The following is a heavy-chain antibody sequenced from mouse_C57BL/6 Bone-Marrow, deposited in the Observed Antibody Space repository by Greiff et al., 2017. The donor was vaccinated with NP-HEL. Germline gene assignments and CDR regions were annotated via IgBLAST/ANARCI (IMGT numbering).Heavy chain of an antibody. CDR1: EYEFPSHD. J-gene: IGHJ3*01. V-gene: IGHV5-2*01. Sequence: EVKVVESGGGLVQPGESLKLSCESNEYEFPSHDMSWVRKTPEKRLELVAAINSDGGSTFYPDTMERRFIISRDNTTKTRYLQMGSLRSEDTALYYCGRHGDYGGLAYWGQGTLVTVSA. CDR3: GRHGDYGGLAY. D-gene: IGHD2-4*01. CDR2: INSDGGST.